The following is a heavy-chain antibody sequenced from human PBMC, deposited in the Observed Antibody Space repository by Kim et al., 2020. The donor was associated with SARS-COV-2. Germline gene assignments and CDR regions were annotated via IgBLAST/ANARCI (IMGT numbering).Heavy chain of an antibody. Sequence: KSRFTISVDTSKNQFSLKLSSVPAADTAVYYCARLLTTFGGVIAPRYFDLWGRGTLVTVSS. D-gene: IGHD3-16*02. CDR3: ARLLTTFGGVIAPRYFDL. V-gene: IGHV4-59*08. J-gene: IGHJ2*01.